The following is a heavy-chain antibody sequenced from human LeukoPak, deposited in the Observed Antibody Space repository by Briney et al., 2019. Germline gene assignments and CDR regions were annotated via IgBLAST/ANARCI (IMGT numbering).Heavy chain of an antibody. CDR1: GGSISSGGYY. Sequence: SETLSLTCTVSGGSISSGGYYWSWIRQPPGKGLEWIGYIYHSGSTYYNPSLKSRVTISVDRSKNQFSLKLSSVTAADTAVYYCARAHGSGKKYFQHWGQGTLVTVSS. CDR3: ARAHGSGKKYFQH. D-gene: IGHD3-10*01. J-gene: IGHJ1*01. CDR2: IYHSGST. V-gene: IGHV4-30-2*01.